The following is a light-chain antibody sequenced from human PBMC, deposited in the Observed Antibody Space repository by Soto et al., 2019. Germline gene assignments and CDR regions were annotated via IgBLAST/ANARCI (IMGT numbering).Light chain of an antibody. CDR3: QQRSNWPWT. J-gene: IGKJ1*01. Sequence: EIVLTQSPATLSLSPGGGASLXGRASQSVSSYLAWYQQKPGQAPRLLIYDASNRATGIPARFSGSGSGTDFTLTISSLEPEDFAVYYCQQRSNWPWTFGQGTKV. CDR1: QSVSSY. CDR2: DAS. V-gene: IGKV3-11*01.